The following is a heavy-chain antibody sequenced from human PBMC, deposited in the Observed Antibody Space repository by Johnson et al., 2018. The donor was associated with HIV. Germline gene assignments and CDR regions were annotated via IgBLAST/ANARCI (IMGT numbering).Heavy chain of an antibody. V-gene: IGHV3-30*18. J-gene: IGHJ3*02. Sequence: QVQLVESGGGVVQPGRSLRLSCAASGFTFSSYGMHWVRKAPGKGLEWVAVISYDGSNKYYADSVKGRFTISRDNSKNTLYLQMNSLRAEDTAVYYCAKGVITMIVVATDAFDIWGQGTMVTVSS. CDR2: ISYDGSNK. CDR1: GFTFSSYG. D-gene: IGHD3-22*01. CDR3: AKGVITMIVVATDAFDI.